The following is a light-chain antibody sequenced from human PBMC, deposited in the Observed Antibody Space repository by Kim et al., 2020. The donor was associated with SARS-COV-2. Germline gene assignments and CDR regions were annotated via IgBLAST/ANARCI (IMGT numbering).Light chain of an antibody. CDR2: AAS. CDR3: QQTYDFSPT. Sequence: IQMTQSPSSLSASVGDRVTITCRASQSVHNYLNWYQQKPGKAPKLLIFAASGLLSGVPSRFSGSGSGIDFTLTINSLQPADFASYYCQQTYDFSPTFGGGTKVDIK. J-gene: IGKJ4*01. V-gene: IGKV1-39*01. CDR1: QSVHNY.